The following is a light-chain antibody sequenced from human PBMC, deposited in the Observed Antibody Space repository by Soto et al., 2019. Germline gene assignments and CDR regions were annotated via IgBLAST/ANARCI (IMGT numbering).Light chain of an antibody. CDR2: HDS. Sequence: SYELTQPPSVSVAPGQTASITCGGDNIGGRSVHWYQQKPGQAPVVVVDHDSDRPSGIPERFSGSNSGNMATLTISRVEAGDEAVYQCQVWDYSTYDVVFAGGPK. V-gene: IGLV3-21*02. J-gene: IGLJ2*01. CDR3: QVWDYSTYDVV. CDR1: NIGGRS.